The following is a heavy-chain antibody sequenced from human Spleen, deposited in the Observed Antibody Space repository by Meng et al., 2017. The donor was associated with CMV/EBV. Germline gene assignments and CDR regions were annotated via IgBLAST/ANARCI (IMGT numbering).Heavy chain of an antibody. Sequence: LTCTVSGGPVNSGSYHWNWIRQTPGKGLEWIGQTGSTNYDPSLKSRVTISVDTSKNQFSLKLSSVTAADTAVYYCASLIAGGSGRGYWGQGTLVTVSS. V-gene: IGHV4-61*01. CDR1: GGPVNSGSYH. J-gene: IGHJ4*02. D-gene: IGHD1-26*01. CDR3: ASLIAGGSGRGY. CDR2: TGST.